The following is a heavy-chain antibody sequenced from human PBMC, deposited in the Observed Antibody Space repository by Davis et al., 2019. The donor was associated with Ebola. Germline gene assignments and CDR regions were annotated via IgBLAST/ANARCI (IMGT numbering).Heavy chain of an antibody. J-gene: IGHJ3*01. V-gene: IGHV5-51*01. D-gene: IGHD6-13*01. CDR2: VYPDDSET. Sequence: GESLKIPCKSSGHTFSTYWIAWVRQLPGKGLEWMGIVYPDDSETRYGPSFQGQVTLSGDKSLNTAYLQWNSLKTSDTATYYCATSSSVDAFDVWGQGTIVTVSS. CDR1: GHTFSTYW. CDR3: ATSSSVDAFDV.